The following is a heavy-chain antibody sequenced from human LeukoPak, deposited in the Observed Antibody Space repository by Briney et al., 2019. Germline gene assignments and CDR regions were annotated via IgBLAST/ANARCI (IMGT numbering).Heavy chain of an antibody. CDR1: GFTFSLK. V-gene: IGHV3-48*03. J-gene: IGHJ6*03. D-gene: IGHD6-19*01. CDR2: INGPATNI. Sequence: GGSLRLSCAASGFTFSLKMNWVRQAPGKGLEWVSYINGPATNIFYADSVKGRFTISRDNAKNSLYLQMNSLRVEDTAVYYCATTLSGWSPPQTSYYSYYMDVWGKGTTVTISS. CDR3: ATTLSGWSPPQTSYYSYYMDV.